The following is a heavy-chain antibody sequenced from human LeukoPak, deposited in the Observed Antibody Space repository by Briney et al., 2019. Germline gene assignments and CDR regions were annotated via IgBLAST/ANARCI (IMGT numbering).Heavy chain of an antibody. CDR1: EYTLTELS. Sequence: ASVKVSCKVSEYTLTELSMHWVRQAPGKGLEWMGGFDPEDGETIYAQKFQGRVTMTEDTSTDTAYMELSSLRSEDTAVYYCATEHYCSGGSCYGYYFDYWGQGTLVTVSS. V-gene: IGHV1-24*01. D-gene: IGHD2-15*01. J-gene: IGHJ4*02. CDR3: ATEHYCSGGSCYGYYFDY. CDR2: FDPEDGET.